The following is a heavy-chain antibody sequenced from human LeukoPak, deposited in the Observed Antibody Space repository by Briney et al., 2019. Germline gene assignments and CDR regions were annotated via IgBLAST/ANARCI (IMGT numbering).Heavy chain of an antibody. J-gene: IGHJ4*02. V-gene: IGHV1-2*02. CDR3: ARDRGGLQLWLRLDY. CDR1: GYTFTGYY. CDR2: INPNSGGT. D-gene: IGHD5-18*01. Sequence: ASVKVSCKASGYTFTGYYLHWVRQAPGQGLEWMGWINPNSGGTNYAQKFQGRVTMTRDTSSSTAYMELSRLRSDDTAVYYCARDRGGLQLWLRLDYWGQGTLVTVSS.